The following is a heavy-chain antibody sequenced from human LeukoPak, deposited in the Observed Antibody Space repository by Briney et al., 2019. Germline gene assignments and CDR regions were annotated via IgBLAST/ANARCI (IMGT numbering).Heavy chain of an antibody. V-gene: IGHV5-51*01. J-gene: IGHJ3*02. CDR3: AMSLRGLRDAFDI. Sequence: ESLQISCQGSGSIFTSYWIGWVRRLPGKGLEWMGIIYAGDSDTRDSPSFQGQVTLSADQSISTAYLQWSSLKASDTAMYYCAMSLRGLRDAFDIWGQGTMVTVSS. CDR2: IYAGDSDT. D-gene: IGHD2-15*01. CDR1: GSIFTSYW.